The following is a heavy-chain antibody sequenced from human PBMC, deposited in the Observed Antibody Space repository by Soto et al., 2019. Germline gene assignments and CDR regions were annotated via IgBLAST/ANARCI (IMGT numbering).Heavy chain of an antibody. Sequence: SETLRLTCAVSGGSIRSGGYSRSWIRQPRGKGLEWIGYIYHSGSTYYNPSLKSGVTISVDRSKNQFSLKLSSVTAADTAVYYCARVPDRWGQGTLVTVSS. D-gene: IGHD2-2*01. CDR2: IYHSGST. CDR3: ARVPDR. J-gene: IGHJ5*02. V-gene: IGHV4-30-2*01. CDR1: GGSIRSGGYS.